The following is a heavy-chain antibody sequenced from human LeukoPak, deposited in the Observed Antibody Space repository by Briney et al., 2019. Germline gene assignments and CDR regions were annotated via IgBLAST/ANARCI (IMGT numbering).Heavy chain of an antibody. CDR2: IIPIFGIA. J-gene: IGHJ4*02. CDR3: ARDSWYYDILTGYVDY. Sequence: SVKVSCKASGGTFSSYAISWVRQAPGQGLEWMGRIIPIFGIANYAQKFQGRVTITADKSTSTAYMELSSLRSEDTAVYYCARDSWYYDILTGYVDYWGQGTLVTVSS. D-gene: IGHD3-9*01. CDR1: GGTFSSYA. V-gene: IGHV1-69*04.